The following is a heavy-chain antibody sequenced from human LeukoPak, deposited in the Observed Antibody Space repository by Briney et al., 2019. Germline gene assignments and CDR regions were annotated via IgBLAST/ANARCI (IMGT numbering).Heavy chain of an antibody. J-gene: IGHJ4*02. Sequence: GGSLSLPCAAPGLSVSSNFMSWVRQAPGKGLGWVSVFYGGGSTYYAGSVKGRFTISKDTPKNTLYLQMNSLRVEDTAVYYCASWPVGWYGEDSWGQGTLVTVSS. CDR3: ASWPVGWYGEDS. D-gene: IGHD6-19*01. CDR2: FYGGGST. V-gene: IGHV3-53*01. CDR1: GLSVSSNF.